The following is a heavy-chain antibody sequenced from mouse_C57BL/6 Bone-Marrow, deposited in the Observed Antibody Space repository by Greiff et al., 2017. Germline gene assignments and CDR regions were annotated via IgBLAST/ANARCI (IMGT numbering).Heavy chain of an antibody. CDR2: LWSDGST. J-gene: IGHJ4*01. D-gene: IGHD1-1*01. CDR3: ARSSIHMYYAMDY. V-gene: IGHV2-6*03. CDR1: GFSLTSYG. Sequence: VQGVESGPGLVAPSQSLSITCNVSGFSLTSYGVHWARQPPGNGLEGMEVLWSDGSTTYNSALKSRLSISKDNSKSQVFLKMNSLQTDDTAMYYCARSSIHMYYAMDYWGQGTSVTVSS.